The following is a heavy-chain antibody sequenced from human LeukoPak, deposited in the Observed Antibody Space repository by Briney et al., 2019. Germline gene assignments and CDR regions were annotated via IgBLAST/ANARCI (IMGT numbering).Heavy chain of an antibody. Sequence: GASVKVPCKASGYTFTSYDINWVRQATGQGLEWMGWMNPNSGNTGYAQKFQGRVTITRNTSISTAYMELSSLRSEDTAVYYCARVGIVVVPAAPGPFYYYYYMDVWGKGTTVTVSS. CDR3: ARVGIVVVPAAPGPFYYYYYMDV. V-gene: IGHV1-8*03. CDR1: GYTFTSYD. J-gene: IGHJ6*03. CDR2: MNPNSGNT. D-gene: IGHD2-2*03.